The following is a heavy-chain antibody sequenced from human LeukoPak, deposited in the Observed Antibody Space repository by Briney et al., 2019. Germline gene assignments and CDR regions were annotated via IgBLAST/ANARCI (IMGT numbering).Heavy chain of an antibody. CDR2: INQDGGGR. CDR3: ATRYCSIAACRASSYKCMDD. D-gene: IGHD2-2*01. CDR1: GFTFSSYA. V-gene: IGHV3-7*01. Sequence: GGSLRLSCAASGFTFSSYAMHWVRQAPGKGLEWVANINQDGGGRYYVDSVQGRFIISRDNAQNSVHLQMNSLRAEDTAVYYCATRYCSIAACRASSYKCMDDWGKGTTVIVSS. J-gene: IGHJ6*04.